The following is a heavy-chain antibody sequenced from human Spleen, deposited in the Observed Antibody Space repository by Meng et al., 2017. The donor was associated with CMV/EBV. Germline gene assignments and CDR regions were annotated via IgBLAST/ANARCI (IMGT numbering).Heavy chain of an antibody. D-gene: IGHD2-2*01. J-gene: IGHJ6*02. CDR3: ARDNAKPAGYYYYAMDV. CDR2: INWNGGST. CDR1: GFTFDDYG. V-gene: IGHV3-20*04. Sequence: GESLKISCAASGFTFDDYGMSWVRQAPGKGLEWVSGINWNGGSTGYADSVKGRFTISRDNSKNTLYLQMNSLRAEDTAVYYCARDNAKPAGYYYYAMDVWGQGTTVTVSS.